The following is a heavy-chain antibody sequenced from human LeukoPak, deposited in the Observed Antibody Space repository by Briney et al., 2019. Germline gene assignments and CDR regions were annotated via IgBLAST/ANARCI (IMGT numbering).Heavy chain of an antibody. D-gene: IGHD3-10*01. Sequence: PSETLSLTCTVSGGSISSSSYYWGWIRQPPGKGLEWIGSSYYSGSTYYNPSLKSRVTISVDTSKNQFSLKLSSVTAADTAVYYCARNSRVTMVRGVPKRGWFDPWGQGTLVTVSS. CDR2: SYYSGST. V-gene: IGHV4-39*01. J-gene: IGHJ5*02. CDR3: ARNSRVTMVRGVPKRGWFDP. CDR1: GGSISSSSYY.